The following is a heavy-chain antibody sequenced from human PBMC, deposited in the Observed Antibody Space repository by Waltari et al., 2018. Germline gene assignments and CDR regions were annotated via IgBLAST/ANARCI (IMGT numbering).Heavy chain of an antibody. D-gene: IGHD6-6*01. CDR2: INHSGST. J-gene: IGHJ4*02. CDR1: GWSFSGYY. V-gene: IGHV4-34*01. CDR3: ARGKSIAARSGFDY. Sequence: QVQLQQWGAGLLKPSETLSLTCAVLGWSFSGYYWSWLRQPPGTGRKWFGEINHSGSTNYNPSLKSRVTISVDTSKNQFSLKLSSVTAADTAVYYCARGKSIAARSGFDYWGQGTLVTVSS.